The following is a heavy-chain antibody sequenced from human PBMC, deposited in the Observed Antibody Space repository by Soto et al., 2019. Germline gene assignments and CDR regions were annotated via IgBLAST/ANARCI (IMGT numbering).Heavy chain of an antibody. J-gene: IGHJ4*01. V-gene: IGHV3-66*01. CDR1: GFTVSSNY. D-gene: IGHD3-3*01. CDR2: IYSGGST. Sequence: EVQLVESGGGLVQPGGSLRLSCAASGFTVSSNYMSWVRQAPGKGLEWVSVIYSGGSTYYADSVKGRFTISRDNSKNTLYLQMNSLRAEDTAVYYCAREVRLRFLEWLCPNWGHGTLVTVSS. CDR3: AREVRLRFLEWLCPN.